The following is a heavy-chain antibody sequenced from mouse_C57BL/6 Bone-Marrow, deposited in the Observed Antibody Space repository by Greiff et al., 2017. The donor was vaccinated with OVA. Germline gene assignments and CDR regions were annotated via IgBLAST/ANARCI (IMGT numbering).Heavy chain of an antibody. Sequence: ESGPGLVKPSQSLSLTCSVTGYSITSGYYWNWIRQFPGNKLEWMGYISYDGSNNYNPSLKNRISITRDTSKNQFFLKLNSVTTEDTATYYGARERNYYGSSYIDYWGQGTTLTVSS. CDR2: ISYDGSN. V-gene: IGHV3-6*01. J-gene: IGHJ2*01. CDR3: ARERNYYGSSYIDY. D-gene: IGHD1-1*01. CDR1: GYSITSGYY.